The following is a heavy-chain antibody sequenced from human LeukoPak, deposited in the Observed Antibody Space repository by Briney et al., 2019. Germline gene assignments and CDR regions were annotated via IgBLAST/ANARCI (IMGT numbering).Heavy chain of an antibody. Sequence: SVKVSCKASGGTFGSYAISWVRQAPGQGLEWMGRIIPILGIANYAQKFQGRVTITADKSTSTVYMELSSLRSEDTAVYYCARDCSGGSCFDYWGQGTLVTVSS. V-gene: IGHV1-69*04. J-gene: IGHJ4*02. D-gene: IGHD2-15*01. CDR1: GGTFGSYA. CDR3: ARDCSGGSCFDY. CDR2: IIPILGIA.